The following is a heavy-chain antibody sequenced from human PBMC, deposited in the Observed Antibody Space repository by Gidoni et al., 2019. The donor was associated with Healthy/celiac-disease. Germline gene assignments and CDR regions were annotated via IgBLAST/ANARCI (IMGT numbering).Heavy chain of an antibody. D-gene: IGHD1-7*01. J-gene: IGHJ4*02. V-gene: IGHV3-30*03. CDR3: AIGITGTGTLDY. CDR1: GFTFSSYG. Sequence: QVQLVESGGGVVQPGRSLRLSCAAHGFTFSSYGMHWVRQAPVKGLEWVSVISYDGSNKYYADSVKGRFTISRDNSKNTLYLQMNSLRAEDTAVYYCAIGITGTGTLDYWGQGTLVTVSS. CDR2: ISYDGSNK.